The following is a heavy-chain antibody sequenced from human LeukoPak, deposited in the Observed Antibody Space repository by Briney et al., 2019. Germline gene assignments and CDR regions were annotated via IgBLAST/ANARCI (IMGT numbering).Heavy chain of an antibody. CDR3: ARRGYDNGSYDS. J-gene: IGHJ5*01. CDR1: GGSIRSSSYY. D-gene: IGHD1-26*01. CDR2: IYYTGST. V-gene: IGHV4-39*07. Sequence: PSETLSLTCTVSGGSIRSSSYYWGWIRQPPGKGLEWIGSIYYTGSTTYNPSLKSRVTILLDTSKNQFSLKLTSVTAADTAVYYCARRGYDNGSYDSWGRGALVTVSS.